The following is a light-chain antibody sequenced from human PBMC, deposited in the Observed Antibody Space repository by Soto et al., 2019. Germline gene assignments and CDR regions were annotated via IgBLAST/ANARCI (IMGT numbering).Light chain of an antibody. J-gene: IGLJ1*01. CDR3: QSYDSSLSGPWV. CDR2: GNS. CDR1: SSNIGAGYD. V-gene: IGLV1-40*01. Sequence: QSVLTRPPSVSGAPGQRVTISCTGSSSNIGAGYDVHWYQQLPGTAPKLLIYGNSNRPSGVPDRFSGSKSGTSASLAITGLQAEDEADYYCQSYDSSLSGPWVFGTGTRSPS.